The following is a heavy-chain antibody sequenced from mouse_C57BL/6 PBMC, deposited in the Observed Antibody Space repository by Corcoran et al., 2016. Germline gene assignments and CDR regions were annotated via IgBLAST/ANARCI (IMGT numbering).Heavy chain of an antibody. Sequence: QVQLQQSGAELARPGASVKLSCKASGYTFTSYGISWVKQRTGQGLEWIGEIYPRSGNTYYNEKFKGKATLTADKSSSTAYMELRSLTSEDSVVYFCEITTVVASGAYWGQGTLVTVSA. J-gene: IGHJ3*01. CDR1: GYTFTSYG. CDR3: EITTVVASGAY. V-gene: IGHV1-81*01. D-gene: IGHD1-1*01. CDR2: IYPRSGNT.